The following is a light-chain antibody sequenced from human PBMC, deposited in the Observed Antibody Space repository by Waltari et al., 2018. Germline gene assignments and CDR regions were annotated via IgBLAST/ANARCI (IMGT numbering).Light chain of an antibody. V-gene: IGLV3-25*03. CDR2: KDT. J-gene: IGLJ2*01. Sequence: SYELTQPPSVSVSPGQTARIPCSGDVLPKQYAYWYQQKPGQAPVLIISKDTERASGIPERFSGSTSGTTVTLTISGAQADDEADYYVQSAHSGSTHLLFGGGTKLTVL. CDR3: QSAHSGSTHLL. CDR1: VLPKQY.